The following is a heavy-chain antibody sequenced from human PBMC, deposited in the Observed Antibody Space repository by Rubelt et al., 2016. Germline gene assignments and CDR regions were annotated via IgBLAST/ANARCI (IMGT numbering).Heavy chain of an antibody. V-gene: IGHV3-23*01. J-gene: IGHJ4*02. CDR3: AKDRFFRSGGADYFDY. D-gene: IGHD2-21*01. CDR2: ISGNGGST. Sequence: ASGFTYTYSTMTWVRQAPGKGLEWVSAISGNGGSTYYADSVRGRFTISRDNSRNTLYLQMNSLRAEDTAVYYCAKDRFFRSGGADYFDYWGQGTLVTVSS. CDR1: GFTYTYST.